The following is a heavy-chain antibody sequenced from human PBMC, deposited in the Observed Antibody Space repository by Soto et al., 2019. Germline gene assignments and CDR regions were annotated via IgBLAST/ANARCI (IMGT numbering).Heavy chain of an antibody. J-gene: IGHJ6*02. V-gene: IGHV1-2*02. Sequence: QVPLVQSGAEVKKPGASVKVSCKASGYTFTGYYIHWVRQAPGQGLEWMGWINPNSGGTNSAQKFQGRVSMTRDTSISTAYMEMSRLGSDDTAVYYCARDQNTIYCSGGRCYTRYFYGMDVWGQGTTVTVSS. D-gene: IGHD2-15*01. CDR3: ARDQNTIYCSGGRCYTRYFYGMDV. CDR1: GYTFTGYY. CDR2: INPNSGGT.